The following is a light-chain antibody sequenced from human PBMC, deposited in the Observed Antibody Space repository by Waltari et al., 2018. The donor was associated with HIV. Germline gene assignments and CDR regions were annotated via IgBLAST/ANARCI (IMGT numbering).Light chain of an antibody. CDR3: QQSYSIPFT. CDR2: GAS. CDR1: QTITRY. Sequence: DIQITQSPSSLSASLGDRVTITCRASQTITRYLNWYQQKPGKAPKLLIYGASNLQSGVPSRFSGSGSGADFTLTISTLQPEDFATYYCQQSYSIPFTFGPGTKVDIK. V-gene: IGKV1-39*01. J-gene: IGKJ3*01.